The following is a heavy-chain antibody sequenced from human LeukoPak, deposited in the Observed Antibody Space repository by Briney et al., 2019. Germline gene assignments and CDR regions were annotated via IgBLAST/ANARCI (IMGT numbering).Heavy chain of an antibody. D-gene: IGHD5-24*01. J-gene: IGHJ4*02. CDR2: INHSGST. CDR3: ARGRGWLQLFRFDY. Sequence: SETLSLTCAVYGGSFSGYYWSWICQPPGKGLEWIGEINHSGSTNYNPSLKSRVTISVDTSKNQFSLKLSSVTAADTAVYYCARGRGWLQLFRFDYWGQGTLVTVSS. CDR1: GGSFSGYY. V-gene: IGHV4-34*01.